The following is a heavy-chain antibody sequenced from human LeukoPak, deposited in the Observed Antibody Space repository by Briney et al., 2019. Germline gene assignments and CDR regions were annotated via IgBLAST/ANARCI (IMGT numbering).Heavy chain of an antibody. V-gene: IGHV3-20*04. J-gene: IGHJ4*02. CDR1: GFTFDDYG. D-gene: IGHD3-3*01. Sequence: GGSLRLSCAAYGFTFDDYGMRWVRQAPGKGLEWVSGINWNGGSTGYAYSVKVLFTISRDNAKNSLYLQMNSLRAEDTALYYCARDQFGVIIVTSQYYFDYWGQGTLVTVSS. CDR2: INWNGGST. CDR3: ARDQFGVIIVTSQYYFDY.